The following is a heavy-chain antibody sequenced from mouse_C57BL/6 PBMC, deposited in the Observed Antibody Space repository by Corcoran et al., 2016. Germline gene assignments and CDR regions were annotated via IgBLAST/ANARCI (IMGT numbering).Heavy chain of an antibody. CDR1: GYSITSGYY. J-gene: IGHJ3*01. CDR3: ASHYGFAY. V-gene: IGHV3-6*01. D-gene: IGHD1-1*02. Sequence: DVQLQESGPGLVKPSQSLSLTCSVTGYSITSGYYWNWIRQFPGNKLEWMGYISYDGSNNYNPSLKNRISITRDTSKNQFFLKLNSVTTEDTATYYCASHYGFAYWGQGTLVTVSA. CDR2: ISYDGSN.